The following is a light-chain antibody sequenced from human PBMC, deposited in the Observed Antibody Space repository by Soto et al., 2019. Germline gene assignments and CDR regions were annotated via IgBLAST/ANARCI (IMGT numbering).Light chain of an antibody. Sequence: DIVMTQSPDSLAVSLGERATIKSKSSQSVLYSSNNKNYLAWYQQKPGQPPKLLIYWASTRESGVPDRFSGSGYGTDFTLTISSLQAEDVAVYYCQQYYSTSYTFGQGTKLEIK. V-gene: IGKV4-1*01. J-gene: IGKJ2*01. CDR2: WAS. CDR1: QSVLYSSNNKNY. CDR3: QQYYSTSYT.